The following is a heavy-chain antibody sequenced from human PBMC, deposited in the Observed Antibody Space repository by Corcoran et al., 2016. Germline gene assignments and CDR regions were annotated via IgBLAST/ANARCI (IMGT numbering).Heavy chain of an antibody. CDR2: INHSGST. CDR3: ARDRGMVRGVRNWFDP. D-gene: IGHD3-10*01. J-gene: IGHJ5*02. V-gene: IGHV4-34*01. CDR1: GGSFSGYY. Sequence: QVQLQQWGAGLLKPSETLSLTCAVYGGSFSGYYWSWIRQPPGKGLEWIGEINHSGSTNYNPYLKSRVTISVDTSKNQFSLKLSSVTAADTAVDYCARDRGMVRGVRNWFDPWGQGTLVTVSS.